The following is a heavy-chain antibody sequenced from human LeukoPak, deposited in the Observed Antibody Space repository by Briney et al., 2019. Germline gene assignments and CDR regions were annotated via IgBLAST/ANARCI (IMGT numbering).Heavy chain of an antibody. CDR3: APSSSSDGYYYYGMDV. V-gene: IGHV1-69*13. D-gene: IGHD6-6*01. CDR2: IIPIFGTA. CDR1: GGTFSSYA. Sequence: SVKVSCKASGGTFSSYAISWVRQAPGQGLEWMGGIIPIFGTANYAQKFQGRVTITADESTSTAYMELSSLRSEDTAVYYCAPSSSSDGYYYYGMDVWGQGTTVTVPS. J-gene: IGHJ6*02.